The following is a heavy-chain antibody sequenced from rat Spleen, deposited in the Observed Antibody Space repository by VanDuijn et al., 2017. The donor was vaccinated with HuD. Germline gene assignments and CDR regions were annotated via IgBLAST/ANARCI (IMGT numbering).Heavy chain of an antibody. CDR2: ITNTGDST. J-gene: IGHJ2*01. CDR3: SRSYNSGYDFDY. V-gene: IGHV5-31*01. D-gene: IGHD4-3*01. CDR1: GFTFNNYW. Sequence: EVQLVESGGGLVQPGRSLKLTCVASGFTFNNYWMTWIRQAPGKGLEWVASITNTGDSTYYPDSVKGRFTISRDNAKSTLYLQMNSLRSEDTATYYCSRSYNSGYDFDYWGQGVMVTVSS.